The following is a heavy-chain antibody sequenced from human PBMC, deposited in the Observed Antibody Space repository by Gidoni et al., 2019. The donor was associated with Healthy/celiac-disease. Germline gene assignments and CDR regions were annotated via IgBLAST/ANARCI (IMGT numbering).Heavy chain of an antibody. V-gene: IGHV1-18*01. Sequence: QVQLVQSGAAVKKPGASVMVSCKASGFTFTRYGIRWVRQAPGQGLEWMGWISADNGNTNYAQKLQGRVTMTTDTSTSTAYMELRSLRSDDTAVYYCAIGSITIFGRDWFDPWGQGTLVTVSS. CDR1: GFTFTRYG. D-gene: IGHD3-3*01. J-gene: IGHJ5*02. CDR2: ISADNGNT. CDR3: AIGSITIFGRDWFDP.